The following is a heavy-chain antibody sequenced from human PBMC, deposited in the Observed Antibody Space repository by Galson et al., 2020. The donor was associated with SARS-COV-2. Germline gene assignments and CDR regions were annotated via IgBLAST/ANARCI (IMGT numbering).Heavy chain of an antibody. CDR2: IYYSGST. D-gene: IGHD4-17*01. J-gene: IGHJ4*02. CDR3: ARENKAYDYGDHGLDY. Sequence: SETLSLTCTVSGGSISSGDYYWSWIRQPPGKGLEWIGYIYYSGSTYYNPSLKSRVTISVDTSKNQFSLKLSSVTAADTAVYYCARENKAYDYGDHGLDYWGQGTLVTVSS. CDR1: GGSISSGDYY. V-gene: IGHV4-30-4*01.